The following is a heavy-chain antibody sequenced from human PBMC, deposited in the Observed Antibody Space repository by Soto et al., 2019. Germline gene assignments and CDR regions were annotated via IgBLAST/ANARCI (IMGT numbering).Heavy chain of an antibody. V-gene: IGHV4-31*03. Sequence: SETLSLTCTVSVGSISSGGYYWSWIRQHPGKGLEWIGYIYYSGSTYYNPSLKSRVTISVDTSKNQFSLKLSSVTAADTAVYYCARAGSGYSYGHFDYWGQGTLVTVSS. CDR2: IYYSGST. D-gene: IGHD5-18*01. CDR1: VGSISSGGYY. J-gene: IGHJ4*02. CDR3: ARAGSGYSYGHFDY.